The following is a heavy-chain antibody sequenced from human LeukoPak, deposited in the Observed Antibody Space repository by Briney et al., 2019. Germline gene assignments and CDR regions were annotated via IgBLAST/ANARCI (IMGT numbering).Heavy chain of an antibody. J-gene: IGHJ6*02. CDR3: ARGGSSGWTSEKGMDV. D-gene: IGHD6-19*01. CDR2: ISWNSGGI. Sequence: GGSLRLSCVGSGFIFDDHAFHWVRQVPGKGLEWVSGISWNSGGIVYAASVKGRFTISRDNAKKSLYLQMNSLRPEDTALYYCARGGSSGWTSEKGMDVWGQGTTVTVSS. V-gene: IGHV3-9*01. CDR1: GFIFDDHA.